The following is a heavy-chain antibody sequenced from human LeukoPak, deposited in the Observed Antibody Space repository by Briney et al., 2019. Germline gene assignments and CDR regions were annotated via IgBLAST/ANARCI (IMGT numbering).Heavy chain of an antibody. CDR1: GFTFSSYA. V-gene: IGHV3-23*01. CDR3: AKDGLRGGTLRYFDWLPTVWFMDV. J-gene: IGHJ6*02. CDR2: ISGSGGST. Sequence: GGSLRLSCAASGFTFSSYAMSWVRQAPGKGLEWVSAISGSGGSTYYADSVKGRFTISRDNSKNTLYLQMNSLRAEDTAVYYCAKDGLRGGTLRYFDWLPTVWFMDVWGQGTTVTVSS. D-gene: IGHD3-9*01.